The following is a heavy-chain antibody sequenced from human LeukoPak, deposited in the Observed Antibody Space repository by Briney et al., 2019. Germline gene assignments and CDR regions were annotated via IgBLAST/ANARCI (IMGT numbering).Heavy chain of an antibody. CDR2: ISGGGGSR. J-gene: IGHJ4*02. V-gene: IGHV3-23*01. D-gene: IGHD3-22*01. CDR1: GFTFSNSA. CDR3: AKKECSGFYYPFDY. Sequence: GGSLRLSCAASGFTFSNSAMNWVRQAPGKGLEWVTGISGGGGSRFYADSVKGRFTISRDNSKNTLYLQMNSLRAEDTAVYYCAKKECSGFYYPFDYWGQGTLVTVSS.